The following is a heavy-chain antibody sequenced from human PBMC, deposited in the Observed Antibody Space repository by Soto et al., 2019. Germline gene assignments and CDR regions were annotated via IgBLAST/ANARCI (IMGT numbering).Heavy chain of an antibody. Sequence: GESLKISCRGSVYSFTSYWIGWVRQMPGKGLEWMGIIYPGDSDTRYSPSFQGQVTISADKSISTAYLQWSSLKASDTAMYYCARHRVHDYSNYGSMDVWGQGTTVTVSS. CDR2: IYPGDSDT. J-gene: IGHJ6*02. V-gene: IGHV5-51*01. CDR3: ARHRVHDYSNYGSMDV. D-gene: IGHD4-4*01. CDR1: VYSFTSYW.